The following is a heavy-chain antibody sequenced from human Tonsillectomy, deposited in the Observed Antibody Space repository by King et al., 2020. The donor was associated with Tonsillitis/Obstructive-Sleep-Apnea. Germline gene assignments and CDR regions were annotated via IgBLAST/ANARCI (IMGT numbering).Heavy chain of an antibody. J-gene: IGHJ6*02. V-gene: IGHV3-30*04. CDR3: SSGRFGMDI. D-gene: IGHD3-10*01. Sequence: VQLVESGGGVVQPGRSLRLSCAASGFTFSTYVIHWVRQAPGKGLEWVTLISYDGSKKYYADSVKGRCTISRDNSIDNSKNTLYLQMNSLRAGDTAVYYCSSGRFGMDIWGQGTTVTVSS. CDR2: ISYDGSKK. CDR1: GFTFSTYV.